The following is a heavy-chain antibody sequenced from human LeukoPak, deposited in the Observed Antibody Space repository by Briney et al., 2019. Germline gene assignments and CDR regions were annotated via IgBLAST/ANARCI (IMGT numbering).Heavy chain of an antibody. J-gene: IGHJ4*02. CDR1: GFTFSSYA. CDR3: ARDARYSSGWYNLYDY. CDR2: ISSNGGST. V-gene: IGHV3-64*01. D-gene: IGHD6-19*01. Sequence: GGSLRLSCAASGFTFSSYAMHWVRQAPGKGLEYVSAISSNGGSTYYANSVKGRFTISRDNSKNTLYLQMGSLRAEDMAVYHCARDARYSSGWYNLYDYWGQGILVTVSS.